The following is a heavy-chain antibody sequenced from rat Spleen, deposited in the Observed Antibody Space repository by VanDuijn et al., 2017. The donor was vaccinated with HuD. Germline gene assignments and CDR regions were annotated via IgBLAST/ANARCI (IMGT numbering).Heavy chain of an antibody. V-gene: IGHV2-43*01. CDR3: VRANRESYAHFDY. CDR1: GFSLTNYH. J-gene: IGHJ2*01. Sequence: QVQVKESGPGLVQPSQTLSLTCTVSGFSLTNYHVSWVRQPPGKGLEWMGVIWTGGSTAYNSSFNFRLSVSRDISKSQVFLRMNSRQTEDTATYYCVRANRESYAHFDYWGQGVVVTVSS. D-gene: IGHD1-12*01. CDR2: IWTGGST.